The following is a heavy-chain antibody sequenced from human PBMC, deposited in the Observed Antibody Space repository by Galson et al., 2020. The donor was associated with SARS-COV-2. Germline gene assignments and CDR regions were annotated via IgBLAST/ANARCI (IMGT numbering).Heavy chain of an antibody. CDR2: ISWNSGSI. D-gene: IGHD3-10*01. Sequence: GGSLRLSCAASGFTFDDYAMHWVRQAPGKGLEWVSGISWNSGSIGYADSVKGRFTISRDNAKNSLYLQMNSLRAEDTALYYCAKAFDYGSWSYSDYWGQGTLVTVSS. J-gene: IGHJ4*02. CDR3: AKAFDYGSWSYSDY. V-gene: IGHV3-9*01. CDR1: GFTFDDYA.